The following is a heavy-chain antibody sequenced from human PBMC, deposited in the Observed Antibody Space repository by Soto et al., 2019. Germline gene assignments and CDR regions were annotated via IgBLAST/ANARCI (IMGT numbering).Heavy chain of an antibody. CDR2: IYHSGSM. CDR3: ARKGAYNSRSFYYYHYGMDV. Sequence: SETLSLPCAVSGYSISSGYYWGWIRQPPGKGLEWIGSIYHSGSMFYNPSLKSRVTISVDTSKNQFSLKLSSVTAADTAVYYCARKGAYNSRSFYYYHYGMDVWGKRTTVTVAS. V-gene: IGHV4-38-2*01. CDR1: GYSISSGYY. J-gene: IGHJ6*04. D-gene: IGHD1-1*01.